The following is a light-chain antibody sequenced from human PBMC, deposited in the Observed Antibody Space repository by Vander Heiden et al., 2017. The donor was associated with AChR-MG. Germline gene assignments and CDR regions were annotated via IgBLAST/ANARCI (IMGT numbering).Light chain of an antibody. CDR3: SSYTSSNTYV. J-gene: IGLJ1*01. CDR1: SSDVGGYNY. V-gene: IGLV2-14*01. CDR2: DVN. Sequence: QSALTQPAPVSGSPGQSITISCTGTSSDVGGYNYVSWNQQHPGKAPKLMIYDVNKRPSGVSNRFSGSKSGNTASLTISGLQAEDEADYYCSSYTSSNTYVFGTGTKVIVL.